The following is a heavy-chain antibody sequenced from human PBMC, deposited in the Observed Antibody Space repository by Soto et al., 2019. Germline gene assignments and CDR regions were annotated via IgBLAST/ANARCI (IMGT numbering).Heavy chain of an antibody. CDR1: GFTFSSYW. CDR2: VNSDGSYT. Sequence: GGSLRLSCAASGFTFSSYWMHWVRQAPGKGLVWVSRVNSDGSYTTYADSVKGRFTISRDNAKNTLYLQMNSLRAEDTAVYYCARGGYCSGGTCYTKGSPFDFWGQGTLVTVSS. V-gene: IGHV3-74*01. J-gene: IGHJ4*02. CDR3: ARGGYCSGGTCYTKGSPFDF. D-gene: IGHD2-15*01.